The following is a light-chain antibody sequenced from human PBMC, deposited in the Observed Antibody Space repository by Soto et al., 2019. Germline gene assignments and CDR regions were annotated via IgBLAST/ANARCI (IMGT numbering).Light chain of an antibody. CDR1: LRISKY. CDR3: QQSHSTPLT. Sequence: DIQVIQSPSSLSASVGDRVTITCRASLRISKYLNWYQQKPGKAPKLLIYGASTLQSGVPPRFSGSGYGTDFTLTISGLQPEDSATYYCQQSHSTPLTFGGGTKLEI. CDR2: GAS. J-gene: IGKJ4*01. V-gene: IGKV1-39*01.